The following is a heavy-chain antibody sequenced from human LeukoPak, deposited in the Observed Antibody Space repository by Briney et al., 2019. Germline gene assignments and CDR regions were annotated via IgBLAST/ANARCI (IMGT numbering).Heavy chain of an antibody. CDR3: ARGGTRYFDWENKYYFDY. J-gene: IGHJ4*02. CDR1: GFAFSSYA. V-gene: IGHV3-21*01. CDR2: ISSSSSYI. Sequence: TGGSLRLSCAASGFAFSSYAIHWVRQAPGKGLEWVSSISSSSSYIYYADSVKGRFTISRDNAKNSLYLQMNSLRAEDTAVYYCARGGTRYFDWENKYYFDYWGQGTLVTVSS. D-gene: IGHD3-9*01.